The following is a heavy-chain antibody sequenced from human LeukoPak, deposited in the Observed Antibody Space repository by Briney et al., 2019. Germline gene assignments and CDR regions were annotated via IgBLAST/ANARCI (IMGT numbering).Heavy chain of an antibody. CDR3: ARGYEYGWFDP. D-gene: IGHD3-16*01. J-gene: IGHJ5*02. CDR1: GYTITDYF. V-gene: IGHV1-2*02. CDR2: INPKSGGT. Sequence: ASVKVSCKSSGYTITDYFLHWVRQAPGQGLEWMGWINPKSGGTNYAQNFQGRVTMTRDTSISTVYMEVNSLTSDDTAVYYCARGYEYGWFDPWGQGSLVTVSS.